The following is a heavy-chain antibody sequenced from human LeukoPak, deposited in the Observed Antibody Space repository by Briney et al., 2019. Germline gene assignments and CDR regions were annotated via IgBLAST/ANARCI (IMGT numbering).Heavy chain of an antibody. CDR2: ITGRGVRT. D-gene: IGHD2-2*01. CDR1: GFTFSRYG. Sequence: PGGSLRLSCAASGFTFSRYGMSWVRQAPGKGLEWVSAITGRGVRTYNGDSVKGRFTISRDTSKNTVHLQMNSLRGDDTAVYYCANGAHPDSSHYYFDYWGQGALVTVSS. J-gene: IGHJ4*02. CDR3: ANGAHPDSSHYYFDY. V-gene: IGHV3-23*01.